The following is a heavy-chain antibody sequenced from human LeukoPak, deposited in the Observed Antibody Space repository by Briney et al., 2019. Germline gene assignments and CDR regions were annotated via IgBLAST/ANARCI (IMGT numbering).Heavy chain of an antibody. V-gene: IGHV1-24*01. CDR1: GFTLADLS. CDR3: ATGVFCATTTCPGYQHYYYFMDV. Sequence: ASVKVSCKVSGFTLADLSMHWVRQAHGKGLEWVGGFDRKNGDTIYAQRFRGRVTLTEDTSTGTAYMDLSSLSADDTAVYYCATGVFCATTTCPGYQHYYYFMDVWGKGTTVTVSS. J-gene: IGHJ6*03. D-gene: IGHD2-2*01. CDR2: FDRKNGDT.